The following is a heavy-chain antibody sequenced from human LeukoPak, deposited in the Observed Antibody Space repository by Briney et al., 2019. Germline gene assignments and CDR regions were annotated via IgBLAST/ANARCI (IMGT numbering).Heavy chain of an antibody. D-gene: IGHD3-22*01. CDR3: ARGPYYYDSSGYYRTPYYFDY. CDR1: GGTFSSYA. Sequence: ASVKVSCKASGGTFSSYAISWVRQAPGQGLEWMGGIIPIFGTANYAQKFQGRVTITADESTSTAYMELSSPRSEDTAVYYCARGPYYYDSSGYYRTPYYFDYWGQGTLVTVSS. V-gene: IGHV1-69*13. CDR2: IIPIFGTA. J-gene: IGHJ4*02.